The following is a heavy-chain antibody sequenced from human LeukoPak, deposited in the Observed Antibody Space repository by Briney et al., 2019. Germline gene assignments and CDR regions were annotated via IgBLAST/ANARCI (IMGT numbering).Heavy chain of an antibody. J-gene: IGHJ4*02. CDR1: GYTLTELS. CDR2: FDPEDGET. CDR3: ATVLKDYDILTGYHSLGY. V-gene: IGHV1-24*01. D-gene: IGHD3-9*01. Sequence: ASVKVSCKVSGYTLTELSMHWVRQAPGKGLEWMGGFDPEDGETIYAQKFQGRVTMTEDTSTDTAYMELSSLRSEDTAVYYCATVLKDYDILTGYHSLGYWGQETLVTVSS.